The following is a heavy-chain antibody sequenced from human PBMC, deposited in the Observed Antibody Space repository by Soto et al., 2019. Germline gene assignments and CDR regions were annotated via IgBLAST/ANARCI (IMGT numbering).Heavy chain of an antibody. Sequence: GGSLRLSCAASGFTFTIYVMSWVRQAPGKGLEWVSGISGSGDRTYYADSVKGRFTISRDNSKNTLYLQMNSLRGEDTAVYDCAKWHWLDPWGQGTLVTVSS. J-gene: IGHJ5*02. V-gene: IGHV3-23*01. CDR1: GFTFTIYV. CDR2: ISGSGDRT. CDR3: AKWHWLDP.